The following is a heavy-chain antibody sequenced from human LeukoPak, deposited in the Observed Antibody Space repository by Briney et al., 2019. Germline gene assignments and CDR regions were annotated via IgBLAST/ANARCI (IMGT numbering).Heavy chain of an antibody. CDR1: GFTFSSYA. CDR3: AKWRRYCSGGSCYEGDYGLDV. CDR2: ISGSSPNT. D-gene: IGHD2-15*01. J-gene: IGHJ6*02. Sequence: GGSLRLSCAASGFTFSSYAMSWVRQAPGKGLERVSDISGSSPNTYYADSVKGRFTISRDNSKNTVDLQMNSLRAEDTAIYYCAKWRRYCSGGSCYEGDYGLDVWGQGTTVTVSS. V-gene: IGHV3-23*01.